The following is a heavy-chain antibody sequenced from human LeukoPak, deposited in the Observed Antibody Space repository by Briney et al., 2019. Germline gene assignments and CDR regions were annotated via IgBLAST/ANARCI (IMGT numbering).Heavy chain of an antibody. CDR2: INHNSGGT. V-gene: IGHV1-2*02. Sequence: GASVKVSCKASGYTFTGYYMHWVRQAPGQGLEWMGWINHNSGGTNYAQKFQGRVTMTRDTSISTAYMELSRLRSDDTAVYYCARHSTRNWFDPWGQGTLVTVSS. D-gene: IGHD2-2*01. CDR1: GYTFTGYY. CDR3: ARHSTRNWFDP. J-gene: IGHJ5*02.